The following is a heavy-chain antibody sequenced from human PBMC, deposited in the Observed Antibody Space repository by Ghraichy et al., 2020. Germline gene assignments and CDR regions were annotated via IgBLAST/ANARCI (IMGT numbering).Heavy chain of an antibody. CDR1: GGSVSSGSYY. Sequence: SQTLSLTCTVSGGSVSSGSYYWSWIRQPPGKGLEWIGYIYYSGSTNYNPSLKSRVTISVDTSKNQFSLKLSSVTAADTAVYYCARERIAAAGTNFDYWGQGTLVTVSS. CDR3: ARERIAAAGTNFDY. V-gene: IGHV4-61*01. CDR2: IYYSGST. J-gene: IGHJ4*02. D-gene: IGHD6-13*01.